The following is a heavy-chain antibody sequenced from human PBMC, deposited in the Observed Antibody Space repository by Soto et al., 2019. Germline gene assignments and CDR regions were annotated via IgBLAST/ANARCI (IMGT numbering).Heavy chain of an antibody. Sequence: SQTLSLTCSISGDSVSSNSAAWNWIRQSPSRGFEWLGRTYYRSKWYNDYAVSVKSRITINPDTSKNQFSLQLNSVTPEDTAVYYCARTIGMAGSLHAFDIWGQGTMVTVSS. CDR1: GDSVSSNSAA. D-gene: IGHD6-19*01. J-gene: IGHJ3*02. CDR3: ARTIGMAGSLHAFDI. V-gene: IGHV6-1*01. CDR2: TYYRSKWYN.